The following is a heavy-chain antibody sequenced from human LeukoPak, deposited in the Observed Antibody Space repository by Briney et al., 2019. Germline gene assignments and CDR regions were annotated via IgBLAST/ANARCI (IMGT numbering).Heavy chain of an antibody. J-gene: IGHJ4*02. CDR3: TRELGGSYNDY. CDR1: GFTFSTYS. D-gene: IGHD1-26*01. CDR2: ISSSSSYI. Sequence: GGSLRLSCAASGFTFSTYSMNWVRQSPGKGLEWVSSISSSSSYIYYADSVKGRFTISRDNAKNSLYLQMNGLRAEDTAVYYCTRELGGSYNDYWGQGTLVTVSS. V-gene: IGHV3-21*04.